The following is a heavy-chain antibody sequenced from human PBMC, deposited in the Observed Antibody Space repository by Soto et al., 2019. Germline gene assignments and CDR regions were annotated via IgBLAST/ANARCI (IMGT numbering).Heavy chain of an antibody. CDR2: INTDGSCT. V-gene: IGHV3-74*01. Sequence: GGSLRLSCAASGFTSSNYWMHWVRQAPGKGLVWVSRINTDGSCTSYADSVKGRFTISRDNAKNTLYLQMNSLRVEDTAVYYWGRDPLTYGTVYEHWGQVTQVTVSS. D-gene: IGHD3-10*01. CDR3: GRDPLTYGTVYEH. J-gene: IGHJ4*02. CDR1: GFTSSNYW.